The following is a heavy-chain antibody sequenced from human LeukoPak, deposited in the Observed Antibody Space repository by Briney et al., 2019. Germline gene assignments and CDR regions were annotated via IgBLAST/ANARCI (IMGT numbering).Heavy chain of an antibody. D-gene: IGHD1-26*01. CDR2: IYSGGRT. J-gene: IGHJ4*02. CDR1: GFTVSSNY. Sequence: GGSLRLSCAASGFTVSSNYMSWVRQAPGKGLEWVSVIYSGGRTYYADSAKGRFTISRDIFKNTVYLQMNSLRAEDTAVYYCAREGATTAFDYWGQGTLVTVPS. CDR3: AREGATTAFDY. V-gene: IGHV3-53*01.